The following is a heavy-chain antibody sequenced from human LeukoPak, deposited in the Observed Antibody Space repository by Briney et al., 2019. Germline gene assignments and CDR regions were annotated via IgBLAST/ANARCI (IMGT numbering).Heavy chain of an antibody. CDR2: IYSSGST. Sequence: SETLSLTCTVSGGSISSYYWSWIRQPAGKGLEWIGRIYSSGSTDYNPSLKSRVTMSVDMSKNQFSLKLRSVTAADTAVYYCARDVVAARGSFDYWGQGTLVTVSS. CDR1: GGSISSYY. V-gene: IGHV4-4*07. CDR3: ARDVVAARGSFDY. J-gene: IGHJ4*02. D-gene: IGHD2-2*01.